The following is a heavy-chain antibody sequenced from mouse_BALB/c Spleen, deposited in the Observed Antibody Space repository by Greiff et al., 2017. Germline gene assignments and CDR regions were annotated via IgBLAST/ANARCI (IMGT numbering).Heavy chain of an antibody. J-gene: IGHJ2*01. Sequence: QVQLKESGAELMKPGASVKISCKATGYTFSSYWIEWVKQRPGHGLEWIGEILPGSGSTNYNEKFKGKATFTADTSSNTAYMQLSSLTSEDSAVYYCARWTMITTGYFDYWGQGTTLTVSS. CDR1: GYTFSSYW. V-gene: IGHV1-9*01. CDR3: ARWTMITTGYFDY. D-gene: IGHD2-4*01. CDR2: ILPGSGST.